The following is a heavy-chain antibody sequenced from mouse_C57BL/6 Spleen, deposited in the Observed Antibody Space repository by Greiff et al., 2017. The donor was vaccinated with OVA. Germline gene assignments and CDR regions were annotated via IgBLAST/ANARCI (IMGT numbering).Heavy chain of an antibody. J-gene: IGHJ2*01. CDR3: ARTYYGSSYVDY. Sequence: EVKLVESGGDLVKPGGSLKLSCAASGFTFSSYGMSWVRQTPDKRLEWVATISSGGSYTYYPDSVKGRFTISRDNAKNTLYLQMSSLKSEDTAMYYCARTYYGSSYVDYWGQGTTLTVSS. V-gene: IGHV5-6*01. D-gene: IGHD1-1*01. CDR2: ISSGGSYT. CDR1: GFTFSSYG.